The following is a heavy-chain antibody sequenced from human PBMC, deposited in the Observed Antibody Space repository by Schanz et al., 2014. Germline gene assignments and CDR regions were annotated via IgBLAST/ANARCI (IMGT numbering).Heavy chain of an antibody. V-gene: IGHV4-59*01. CDR2: ISYTGST. J-gene: IGHJ6*02. CDR3: YGMDV. Sequence: QVQLQESGPGLVQPSETLSLTCSVSGGSIGGYYWSWIRQPPGKGLEWIGYISYTGSTSYNPSLKSRVTISVATSKNHFSLKLTSVTAADTAVYYCYGMDVWGQGTTVTVSS. CDR1: GGSIGGYY.